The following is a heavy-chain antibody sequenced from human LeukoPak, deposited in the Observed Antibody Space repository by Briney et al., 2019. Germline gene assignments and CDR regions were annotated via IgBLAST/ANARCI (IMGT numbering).Heavy chain of an antibody. CDR2: INYSGNI. CDR3: ARLSIPTSSYDSSGSYYYFDY. V-gene: IGHV4-39*01. Sequence: PSETLSLTCTVSGGSISSVSYYWGWIRQPPGKGLEWIGSINYSGNIYYTPSLKSRVTISVDTSKNQFSLRLSSVTAADTAIYYCARLSIPTSSYDSSGSYYYFDYWGQGTLVTVSS. J-gene: IGHJ4*02. D-gene: IGHD3-22*01. CDR1: GGSISSVSYY.